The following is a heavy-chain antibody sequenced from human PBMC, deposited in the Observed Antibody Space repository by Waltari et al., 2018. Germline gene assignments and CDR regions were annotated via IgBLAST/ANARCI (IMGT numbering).Heavy chain of an antibody. V-gene: IGHV4-39*01. Sequence: QLQLQESGPGLVKPSETLSITCTVPVGSITSSSYYWGWIRQPPGKGREWIGSIYYSGSTYYNPSLKSRLTISVDTSKNQFSLKVSSVTAADTAVYYCARPRLGYSGGYYFDYWGQGTLVTVSS. D-gene: IGHD1-26*01. CDR2: IYYSGST. CDR3: ARPRLGYSGGYYFDY. J-gene: IGHJ4*02. CDR1: VGSITSSSYY.